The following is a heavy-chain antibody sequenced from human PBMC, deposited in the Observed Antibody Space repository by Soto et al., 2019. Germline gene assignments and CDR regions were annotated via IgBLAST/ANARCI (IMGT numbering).Heavy chain of an antibody. CDR1: KGTFNRYT. CDR2: VIPILGMA. J-gene: IGHJ4*02. D-gene: IGHD3-10*01. CDR3: ATNYGSGSTHFDY. Sequence: QVQLVQSGAEVKKPGSSVKVSCTASKGTFNRYTISWVRQAPGQGLEWMGRVIPILGMANFAQKFQGRVMITADKSTSTAYMVLSSLRSDDTAVYYCATNYGSGSTHFDYWGQGTLVTVSS. V-gene: IGHV1-69*02.